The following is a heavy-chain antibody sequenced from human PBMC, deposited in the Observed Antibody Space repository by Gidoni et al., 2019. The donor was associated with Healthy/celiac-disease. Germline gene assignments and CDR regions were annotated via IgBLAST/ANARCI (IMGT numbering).Heavy chain of an antibody. CDR2: ISAYNGTT. D-gene: IGHD4-17*01. CDR1: GYTFTSYG. V-gene: IGHV1-18*01. CDR3: ARDLRRSRWTTVTTGRDWFDP. J-gene: IGHJ5*02. Sequence: QVQLVQSGAEVKKPGAAVKVSCKASGYTFTSYGISWVRQAPGQGLEWMGWISAYNGTTTYAQKLQGRVPMTTDTSTSTAYMELRSLRSDDTAVYYCARDLRRSRWTTVTTGRDWFDPWGQGTLVTVSS.